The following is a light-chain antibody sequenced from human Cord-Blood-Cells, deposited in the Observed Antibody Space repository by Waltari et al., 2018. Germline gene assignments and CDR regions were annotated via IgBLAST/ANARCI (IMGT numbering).Light chain of an antibody. J-gene: IGKJ2*01. CDR2: GAS. CDR1: QSVSSN. CDR3: QQYNNWPPYT. V-gene: IGKV3-15*01. Sequence: EIVMKQSPAPLSVSPGERATFSCRASQSVSSNLAWYQQKPGQAPRLLIYGASTRATGIPARFSGSGSGTEFTLTISSLQSEDFAVYYCQQYNNWPPYTFGQGTKLEIK.